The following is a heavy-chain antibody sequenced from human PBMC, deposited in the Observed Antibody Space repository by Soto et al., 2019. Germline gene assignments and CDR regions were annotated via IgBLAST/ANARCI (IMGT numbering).Heavy chain of an antibody. CDR2: ITPVLGKT. CDR1: GRTSSSYT. Sequence: QVQLVQSGGEVKKPGSSVKVSYKASGRTSSSYTFSWVRQAPGQGLEWMGRITPVLGKTDYAQKFQGRVTMTADTADTSTTTAYMELSSLRSDDTAVYYCARDERYYYGIDVWGQGTAVIVSS. V-gene: IGHV1-69*08. J-gene: IGHJ6*02. CDR3: ARDERYYYGIDV.